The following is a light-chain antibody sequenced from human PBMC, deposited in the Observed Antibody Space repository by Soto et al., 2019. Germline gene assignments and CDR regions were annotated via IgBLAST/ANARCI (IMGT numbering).Light chain of an antibody. CDR3: PQSYSTPLT. V-gene: IGKV1-39*01. Sequence: DIQMTQSPSSLSASVGDRVTITCRASQSSSSYLNWYQQKPGKAPKLLIYAASSLQSGVPSRFSGSGSGTDFTLTISSLQPEDFATYYCPQSYSTPLTFGGGTKVEIK. CDR1: QSSSSY. CDR2: AAS. J-gene: IGKJ4*01.